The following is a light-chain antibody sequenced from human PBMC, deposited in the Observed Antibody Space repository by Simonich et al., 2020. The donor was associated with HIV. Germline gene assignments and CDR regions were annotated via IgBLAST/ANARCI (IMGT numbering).Light chain of an antibody. CDR1: ALPKQY. CDR2: KDR. V-gene: IGLV3-25*03. J-gene: IGLJ3*02. CDR3: QSADSSGTYSV. Sequence: SYELTQPPSVSVSPGQTARITCSGDALPKQYAYWYQQKPGQAPGLVIYKDRERTSGIPVRFAGSSSGTTGTLTISGVQAEDEADYYCQSADSSGTYSVFGGGAKLTVL.